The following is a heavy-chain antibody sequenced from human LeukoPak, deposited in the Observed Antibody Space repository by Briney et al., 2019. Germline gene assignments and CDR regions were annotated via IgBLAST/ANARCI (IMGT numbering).Heavy chain of an antibody. CDR3: ARGRKLLWFGELLSNNWFDP. Sequence: SETLSLTCAVYGGSVSGYYWSWIRPPPGKGQEWIGEIYHSGSTNYNPSLKSRVTISVDTSKNQFSLKLSSVTAADTAVYDCARGRKLLWFGELLSNNWFDPWGQGTLVTVSS. V-gene: IGHV4-34*01. D-gene: IGHD3-10*01. CDR1: GGSVSGYY. CDR2: IYHSGST. J-gene: IGHJ5*02.